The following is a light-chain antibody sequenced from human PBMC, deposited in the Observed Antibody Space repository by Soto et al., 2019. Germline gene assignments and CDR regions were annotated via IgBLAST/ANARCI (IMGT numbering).Light chain of an antibody. CDR3: ASWDGSLSGHV. V-gene: IGLV3-21*02. J-gene: IGLJ1*01. CDR1: S. Sequence: SYELTQPPSVSVAPGQTARITCGGTSVHWYQQKPGQAPVLVVHDDSVRPSGVPDRFSGSKSGTSASLAISGLRSENEADYYCASWDGSLSGHVFGTGTKLTVL. CDR2: DDS.